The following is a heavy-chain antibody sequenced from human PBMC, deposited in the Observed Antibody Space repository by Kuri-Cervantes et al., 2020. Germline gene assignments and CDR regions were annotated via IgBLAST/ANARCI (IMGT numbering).Heavy chain of an antibody. V-gene: IGHV4-59*08. CDR2: IYYSGST. CDR1: GFTFDDYG. CDR3: ARRNYYDSSGYYYRTHRYFDL. J-gene: IGHJ2*01. Sequence: GSLRLSCAASGFTFDDYGMSWVRQAPGKGLEWIGYIYYSGSTNYNPSLKSRVTISVDTSKNQFSLKLSSVTAADTAVYYCARRNYYDSSGYYYRTHRYFDLWGRGTLVTVSS. D-gene: IGHD3-22*01.